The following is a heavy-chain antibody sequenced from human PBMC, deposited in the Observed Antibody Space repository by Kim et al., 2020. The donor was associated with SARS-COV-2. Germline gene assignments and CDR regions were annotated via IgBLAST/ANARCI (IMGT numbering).Heavy chain of an antibody. Sequence: GGSLRLSCAASGFTFSNCPMNWVRQAPGKGLEWVSSISSSSNSKYYADSVKGRFTISRDNAKNSLYLQMYSLRAEDTAVYYCVTRESDWYYFDYWGQGILITVSS. V-gene: IGHV3-21*01. D-gene: IGHD3-9*01. CDR1: GFTFSNCP. CDR3: VTRESDWYYFDY. J-gene: IGHJ4*02. CDR2: ISSSSNSK.